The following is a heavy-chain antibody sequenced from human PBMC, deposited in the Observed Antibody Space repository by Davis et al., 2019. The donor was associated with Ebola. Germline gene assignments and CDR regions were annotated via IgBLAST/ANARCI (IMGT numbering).Heavy chain of an antibody. D-gene: IGHD3-16*02. CDR3: AVIHVWNPDVLYM. V-gene: IGHV3-53*01. Sequence: GGSLRLSCLLSGFIVSDKYMSWVRQPPGKGLEWVSVLYTDGRTYHSDSVKGRFTISRDNAKNTLYLQMNSLRAEDTAVYYCAVIHVWNPDVLYMWGRGTLVTVSS. CDR1: GFIVSDKY. J-gene: IGHJ3*02. CDR2: LYTDGRT.